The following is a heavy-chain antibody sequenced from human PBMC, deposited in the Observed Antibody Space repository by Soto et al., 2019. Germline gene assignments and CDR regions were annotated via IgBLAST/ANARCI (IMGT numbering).Heavy chain of an antibody. CDR1: GFTFSSYA. J-gene: IGHJ6*03. D-gene: IGHD3-10*01. V-gene: IGHV3-23*01. CDR3: ANYGSGSYSTGYYYYYMDV. CDR2: ISGSGGST. Sequence: GGSLRLSCAASGFTFSSYAMSWVRQAPGKGLEWVSAISGSGGSTYYADSVKGRFTISRDNSKNTLYLQMNSLRAEDTAVYYCANYGSGSYSTGYYYYYMDVWGKGTTVTVSS.